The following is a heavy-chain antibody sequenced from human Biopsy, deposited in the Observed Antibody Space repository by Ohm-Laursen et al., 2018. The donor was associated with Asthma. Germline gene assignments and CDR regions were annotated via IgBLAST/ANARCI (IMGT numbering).Heavy chain of an antibody. CDR1: GYTFNSAG. CDR2: ISVYNGNT. V-gene: IGHV1-18*01. D-gene: IGHD3-10*01. Sequence: ASVNVSCQTSGYTFNSAGITWVRQAPGQGLGWMGWISVYNGNTKVAQKLQDRVTMITDTSTSTAYMELRSLRSDDTAVYFCARAVDYSHYYGIDVWGQGTTVTVS. J-gene: IGHJ6*02. CDR3: ARAVDYSHYYGIDV.